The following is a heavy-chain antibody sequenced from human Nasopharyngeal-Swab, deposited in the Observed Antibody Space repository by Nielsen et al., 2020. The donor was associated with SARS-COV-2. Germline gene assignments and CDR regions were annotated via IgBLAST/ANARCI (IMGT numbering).Heavy chain of an antibody. CDR2: IKSKTDGGTT. CDR1: GVTWSNAW. D-gene: IGHD4-17*01. J-gene: IGHJ6*02. V-gene: IGHV3-15*01. Sequence: GEALRISCADSGVTWSNAWMKWDHQAAEKGQEGDSRIKSKTDGGTTEYAAPVKGRFTISRDDSKNTQYLQMNSLKTEDTDVYYCTTEYGHYNYYYYYFMDVWGQGTTVTVSS. CDR3: TTEYGHYNYYYYYFMDV.